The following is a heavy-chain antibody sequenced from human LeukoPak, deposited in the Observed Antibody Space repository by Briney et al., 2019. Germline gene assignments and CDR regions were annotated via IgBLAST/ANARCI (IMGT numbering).Heavy chain of an antibody. D-gene: IGHD5-18*01. CDR2: IYYSGST. V-gene: IGHV4-59*01. J-gene: IGHJ4*02. CDR3: ARTPIQLWFNFDY. CDR1: GGSISSYY. Sequence: TSETLSLTCTVSGGSISSYYWSWIRQPPGKGLEWIGYIYYSGSTNYNPSLKSRVTISVDTSKNQFSLKLSSVTAADTAVYYCARTPIQLWFNFDYWGQGTLVTVSS.